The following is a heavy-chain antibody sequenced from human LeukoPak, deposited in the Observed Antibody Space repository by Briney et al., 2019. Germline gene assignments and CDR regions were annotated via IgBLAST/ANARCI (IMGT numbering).Heavy chain of an antibody. V-gene: IGHV7-4-1*02. CDR2: INTNTGNP. CDR1: GYTFTSYA. CDR3: ARGVGPVSNDHDSWYVWAYNWFDP. J-gene: IGHJ5*02. Sequence: GASVKVSCKASGYTFTSYAMNWVRQAPGQGLEWMGWINTNTGNPTYAQGFTGRFVFSLDTSVSTAYLQISSLKAEGTAVYYCARGVGPVSNDHDSWYVWAYNWFDPWGQGTLVTVSS. D-gene: IGHD6-13*01.